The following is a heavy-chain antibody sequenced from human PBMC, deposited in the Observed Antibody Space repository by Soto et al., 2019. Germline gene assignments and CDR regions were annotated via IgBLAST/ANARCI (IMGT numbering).Heavy chain of an antibody. J-gene: IGHJ3*02. CDR3: ARDRVITFGGVSGHDAFDI. CDR2: ISSNGGST. D-gene: IGHD3-16*01. V-gene: IGHV3-64*01. Sequence: EVQLVESGGGLVQPGGSLRLSCAASGFTFSSYAMHWVRQAPGKGLEYVSAISSNGGSTYYANSVKGRFTISRDNSKNRLSXQMGSLRAEDMAVYYCARDRVITFGGVSGHDAFDIWGQGTMVTVSS. CDR1: GFTFSSYA.